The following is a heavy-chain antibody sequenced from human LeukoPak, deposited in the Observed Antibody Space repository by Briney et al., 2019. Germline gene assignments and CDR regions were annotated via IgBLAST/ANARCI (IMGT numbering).Heavy chain of an antibody. V-gene: IGHV4-59*01. CDR1: GGSISSYY. J-gene: IGHJ4*02. CDR3: ARDVNLAY. Sequence: PSETLSLTCTVSGGSISSYYWSWIRQPPGKGLEWIGYIYYSGTTSYDPSLKSRVTISVDTSKNQFSLNLTSVTAADTAVYYCARDVNLAYWGQGTLVTVSS. CDR2: IYYSGTT.